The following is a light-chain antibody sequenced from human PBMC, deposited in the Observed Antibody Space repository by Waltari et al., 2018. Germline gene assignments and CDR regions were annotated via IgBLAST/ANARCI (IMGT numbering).Light chain of an antibody. CDR2: AAS. V-gene: IGKV1D-12*01. CDR1: QDVARW. CDR3: QQANSFPPT. Sequence: DIQMTQSPSSVSASVGDRVTLTCRASQDVARWLAWYQQKPGKAPNLLIYAASSLHSGVPSRFSGSGSGTDFTLTISSLQPDDFATYYCQQANSFPPTFGPGTTVDIK. J-gene: IGKJ3*01.